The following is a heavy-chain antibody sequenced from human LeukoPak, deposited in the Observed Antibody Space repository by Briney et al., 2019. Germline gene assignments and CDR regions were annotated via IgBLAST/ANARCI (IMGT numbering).Heavy chain of an antibody. CDR3: AREFSIRDGYSEVAQKSFDY. CDR2: ISPSGDRT. V-gene: IGHV1-46*01. D-gene: IGHD5-24*01. CDR1: GYTFTKYY. J-gene: IGHJ4*02. Sequence: GASVKVSCEASGYTFTKYYMHWVRQAPGQGLEWMGVISPSGDRTGYAQKFQDRVTMTRDTSTSTVYMELSSLRSEDTAVYYCAREFSIRDGYSEVAQKSFDYWGRGTLVTVSS.